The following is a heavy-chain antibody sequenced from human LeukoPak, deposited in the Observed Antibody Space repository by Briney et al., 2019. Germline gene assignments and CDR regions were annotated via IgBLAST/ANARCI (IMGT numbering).Heavy chain of an antibody. CDR3: TSGRVWFDP. D-gene: IGHD6-25*01. J-gene: IGHJ5*02. CDR2: ISGSGGGT. Sequence: GGSLRLSCAASGVTFSSYVMSWVRQAPGKGPEWVSGISGSGGGTYYADSVKGRFAISRDNSKNTLYLQMSSLRAEDTAMYYCTSGRVWFDPWGQGTQVTVSS. CDR1: GVTFSSYV. V-gene: IGHV3-23*01.